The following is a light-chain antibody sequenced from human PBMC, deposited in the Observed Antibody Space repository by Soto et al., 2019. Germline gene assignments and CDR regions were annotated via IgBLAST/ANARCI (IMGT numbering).Light chain of an antibody. Sequence: DIQMTQSPSSLSASVDRVTVTCRASQTISTYLNWYQQNSGKAPKLLIYAASTLQSGVPSRFSGSGSGTDFTLTISSLQPEDFATYYCQQSSGIPYTFGQGTKLEIK. J-gene: IGKJ2*01. V-gene: IGKV1-39*01. CDR3: QQSSGIPYT. CDR2: AAS. CDR1: QTISTY.